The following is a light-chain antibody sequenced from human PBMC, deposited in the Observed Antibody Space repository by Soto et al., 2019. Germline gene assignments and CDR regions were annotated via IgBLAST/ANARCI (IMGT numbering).Light chain of an antibody. CDR1: QSVSTY. V-gene: IGKV3-11*01. CDR3: QQSNRSRLT. J-gene: IGKJ4*01. CDR2: DAS. Sequence: EIVLTQSPATLSLSPGERATLSCRASQSVSTYLAWYQQKPGQAPRLLIYDASNRATGIPARFSGSGSGTDFPLTISRLAHEVFAVYYCQQSNRSRLTFGGGTKVEIK.